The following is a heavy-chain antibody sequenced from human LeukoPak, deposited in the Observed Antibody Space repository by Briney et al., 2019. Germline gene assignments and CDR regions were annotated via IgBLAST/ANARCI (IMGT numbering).Heavy chain of an antibody. Sequence: GGSLRLSCAASGFTFSSYWMSWVRQAPGKGLEWVANIKQDGSEKYYVDSVKGRFTISRDNAKNSLYLQMNSLRAEDTAVYYCAAGSIYGDSDAEYFQHWGQGTLVTVSS. CDR1: GFTFSSYW. CDR2: IKQDGSEK. J-gene: IGHJ1*01. D-gene: IGHD4-17*01. CDR3: AAGSIYGDSDAEYFQH. V-gene: IGHV3-7*01.